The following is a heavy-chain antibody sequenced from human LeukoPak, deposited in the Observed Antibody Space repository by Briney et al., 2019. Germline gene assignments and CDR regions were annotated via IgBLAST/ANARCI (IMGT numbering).Heavy chain of an antibody. Sequence: PSETLSLTCTVSGASISSSSYYWGWIRQPPGKGLEWIGTIYYSGSTYYNPSLKSRVTISVDTSKNQFSLKLSSVTAADTAVYYCARQSAAAAQSDYWGQGTLVTVSS. CDR2: IYYSGST. CDR3: ARQSAAAAQSDY. J-gene: IGHJ4*02. V-gene: IGHV4-39*07. CDR1: GASISSSSYY. D-gene: IGHD6-13*01.